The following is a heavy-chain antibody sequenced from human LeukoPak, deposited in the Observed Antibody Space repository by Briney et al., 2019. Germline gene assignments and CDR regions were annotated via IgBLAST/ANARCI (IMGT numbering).Heavy chain of an antibody. D-gene: IGHD6-13*01. V-gene: IGHV1-2*02. CDR1: GYTFTGFY. CDR3: ARFYGISAGGQDAFDI. Sequence: ASVKVSCKASGYTFTGFYMHWVRQATGQGLEWMVWINPNSGGTDYAQKFQGRVTMARDTSISTAYMELSRLRSDDTAVYYCARFYGISAGGQDAFDIWGQGTLVTVSS. CDR2: INPNSGGT. J-gene: IGHJ3*02.